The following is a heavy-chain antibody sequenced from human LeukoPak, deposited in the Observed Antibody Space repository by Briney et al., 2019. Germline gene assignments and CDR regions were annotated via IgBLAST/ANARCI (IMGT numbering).Heavy chain of an antibody. D-gene: IGHD3-22*01. J-gene: IGHJ5*02. Sequence: ASVKVSSKASGGTFSSYTISWVRQAPGQGLEWMGRIIPFFGTTNYAQKFQGRVTITTDESTSTAYMELSSLRSEDTAVYYCARRPYYDIGGYLLTWGQGTLVTVSS. V-gene: IGHV1-69*05. CDR2: IIPFFGTT. CDR3: ARRPYYDIGGYLLT. CDR1: GGTFSSYT.